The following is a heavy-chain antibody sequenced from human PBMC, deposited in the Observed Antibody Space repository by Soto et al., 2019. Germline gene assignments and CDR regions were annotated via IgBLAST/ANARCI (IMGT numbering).Heavy chain of an antibody. V-gene: IGHV1-69*13. CDR3: ARRSRVVAATYYGMDV. CDR2: IIPIFGTA. J-gene: IGHJ6*02. D-gene: IGHD2-15*01. CDR1: GGTFSSYA. Sequence: ASVKVSCKASGGTFSSYAISWVRQAPGQGLEWMGGIIPIFGTANYAQKFQGRVTITADESTSTAYMELSSLRSEDTAVYYCARRSRVVAATYYGMDVWGQGTTVTVS.